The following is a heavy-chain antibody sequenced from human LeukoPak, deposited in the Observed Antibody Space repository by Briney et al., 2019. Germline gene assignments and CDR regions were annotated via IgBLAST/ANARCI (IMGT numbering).Heavy chain of an antibody. CDR2: IYYSGST. Sequence: SQTLSLTCTVSGGSISSGDYYWSWIRQPPGKGLEWIGYIYYSGSTYYNPSLKSRVTISVDTSKNQFSLKLSSVTAADTAVYYCAREDGYNHYAFDIWGQGTMVTVSS. CDR3: AREDGYNHYAFDI. CDR1: GGSISSGDYY. D-gene: IGHD5-24*01. V-gene: IGHV4-30-4*08. J-gene: IGHJ3*02.